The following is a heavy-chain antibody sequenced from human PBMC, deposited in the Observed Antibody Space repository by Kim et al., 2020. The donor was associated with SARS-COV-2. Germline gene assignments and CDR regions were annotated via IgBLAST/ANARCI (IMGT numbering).Heavy chain of an antibody. J-gene: IGHJ5*02. CDR3: ARVTTPLSLENWFDP. CDR2: INPNSGGT. CDR1: GYTFTGYY. D-gene: IGHD2-15*01. V-gene: IGHV1-2*02. Sequence: ASVKVSCKASGYTFTGYYMHWVRQAPGQGLEWMGWINPNSGGTNYAQKFQGRVTMTRDTSISTAYMELSRLRSDDTAVYYCARVTTPLSLENWFDPWGQGTLVTVSS.